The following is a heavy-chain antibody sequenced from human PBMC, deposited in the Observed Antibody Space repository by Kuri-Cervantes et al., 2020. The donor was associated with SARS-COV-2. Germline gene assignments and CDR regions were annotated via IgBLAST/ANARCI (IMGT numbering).Heavy chain of an antibody. Sequence: GESLKISCAASGFTFSSYSMNWVRQAPGKGLEWVSSISSSSSYIYYADSVKGRFTISRDNAKNSLYLQMNSLRAEDTAVYYCARDAAVAVFDYWGQGTPVTVSS. CDR3: ARDAAVAVFDY. V-gene: IGHV3-21*01. CDR1: GFTFSSYS. CDR2: ISSSSSYI. J-gene: IGHJ4*02. D-gene: IGHD6-19*01.